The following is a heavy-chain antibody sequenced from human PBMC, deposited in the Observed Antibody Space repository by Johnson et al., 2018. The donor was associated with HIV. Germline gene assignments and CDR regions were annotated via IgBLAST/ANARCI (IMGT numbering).Heavy chain of an antibody. CDR3: ARGGWLGYCSSTSCSKDAFDI. Sequence: VQLVESGGGVVQPGRSLRLSCAASGFTFSRYSMHWVRQAPGKGLEWVAIISYDGSNKYYADSVKGRFKLSRENSKKPLLLQMNSLRDEDTAVYYFARGGWLGYCSSTSCSKDAFDIWGQGTMVTVSS. CDR2: ISYDGSNK. V-gene: IGHV3-30-3*01. CDR1: GFTFSRYS. J-gene: IGHJ3*02. D-gene: IGHD2-2*01.